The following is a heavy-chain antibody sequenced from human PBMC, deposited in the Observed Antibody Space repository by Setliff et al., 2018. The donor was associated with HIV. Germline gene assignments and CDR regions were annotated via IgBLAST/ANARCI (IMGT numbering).Heavy chain of an antibody. V-gene: IGHV1-18*01. D-gene: IGHD3-10*01. CDR1: GYTFSSYG. CDR2: ISAANGKK. CDR3: AREDPSNTGSYYKQY. Sequence: ASVKVSCKASGYTFSSYGISWVRQTPGQGLEWMGWISAANGKKYYAPKVHDRITLTMDISTTTAHLQLRSLRSDDTAVYFCAREDPSNTGSYYKQYWGQGTLVTVSS. J-gene: IGHJ4*02.